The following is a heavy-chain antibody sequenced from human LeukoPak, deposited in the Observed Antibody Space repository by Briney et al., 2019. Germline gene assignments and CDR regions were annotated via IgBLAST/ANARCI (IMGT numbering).Heavy chain of an antibody. CDR2: IDGGGSST. D-gene: IGHD3-22*01. CDR1: GFTFSYHW. CDR3: ARGPGSSGGAYVGDY. J-gene: IGHJ4*01. V-gene: IGHV3-74*01. Sequence: GGLRLSCGASGFTFSYHWMHWVRQVPGKGLVWVSRIDGGGSSTSYADSVKGRFSISRDNAKSTLYQQMSSLRAEDTAVYYCARGPGSSGGAYVGDYWGPGTLVTVSS.